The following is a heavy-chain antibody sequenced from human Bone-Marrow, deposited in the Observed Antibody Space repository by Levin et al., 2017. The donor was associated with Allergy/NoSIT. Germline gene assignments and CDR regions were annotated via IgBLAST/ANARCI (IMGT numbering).Heavy chain of an antibody. CDR2: IYHSGST. CDR1: GGSISSGGYS. Sequence: SETLSLTCAVSGGSISSGGYSWSWIRQPPGKGLEWIGYIYHSGSTYYNPSLKSRVTISVDRSKNQFSLKLSSVTAADTAVYYCARRIVLVPAAYFDYWGQGTLVTVSS. CDR3: ARRIVLVPAAYFDY. V-gene: IGHV4-30-2*01. J-gene: IGHJ4*02. D-gene: IGHD2-2*01.